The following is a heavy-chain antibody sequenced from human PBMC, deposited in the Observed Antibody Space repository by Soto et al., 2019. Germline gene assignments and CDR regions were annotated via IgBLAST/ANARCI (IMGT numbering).Heavy chain of an antibody. CDR3: ARVYSGSYSDY. J-gene: IGHJ4*02. CDR2: IFYSGST. CDR1: GGSFSSYY. Sequence: SETVSLTCSVSGGSFSSYYWSWIRQPPGKGLEWIGYIFYSGSTNYNPSLKSRVTISVDTSKNQFSLKLSSVTAADTAVYYCARVYSGSYSDYWGQGTLVTVSS. V-gene: IGHV4-59*08. D-gene: IGHD1-26*01.